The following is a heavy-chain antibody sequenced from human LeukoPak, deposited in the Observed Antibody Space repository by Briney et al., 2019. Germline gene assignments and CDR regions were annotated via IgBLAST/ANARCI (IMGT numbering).Heavy chain of an antibody. CDR2: VNNDGSSP. J-gene: IGHJ4*02. Sequence: GGSLRLSCAASGFNFSRYWMHWVRQAPGKGLVWVSRVNNDGSSPSYADSVKGRFSISRDNAKNTLYLQMDSLRAEDTAIYYCATGDGDFGDPFNYWGQGTLVTVSS. D-gene: IGHD4-17*01. V-gene: IGHV3-74*01. CDR3: ATGDGDFGDPFNY. CDR1: GFNFSRYW.